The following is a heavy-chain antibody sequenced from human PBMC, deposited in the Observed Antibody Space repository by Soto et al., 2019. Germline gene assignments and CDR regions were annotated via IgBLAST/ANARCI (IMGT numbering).Heavy chain of an antibody. CDR1: GYTFTSYA. V-gene: IGHV1-3*01. CDR2: INAGNGNT. D-gene: IGHD3-22*01. CDR3: ARAYDSSGFLSL. Sequence: ASVKVSCKASGYTFTSYAMHWVRQAPGQRLEWMGWINAGNGNTKYSQKFKGRVTITRDTSASTAYMELSSLRSEDTAVYYCARAYDSSGFLSLWGQGTLVTVSS. J-gene: IGHJ4*02.